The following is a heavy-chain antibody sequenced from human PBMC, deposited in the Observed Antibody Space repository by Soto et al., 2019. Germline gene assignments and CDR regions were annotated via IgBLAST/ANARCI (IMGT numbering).Heavy chain of an antibody. CDR2: INHSGST. V-gene: IGHV4-34*01. J-gene: IGHJ4*02. CDR1: GGSFSGYY. CDR3: ARRGSYRPGGDFDY. D-gene: IGHD3-16*02. Sequence: SETLSLTCAVYGGSFSGYYWSWIRQPPGKGLEWIGEINHSGSTNYNPSLKSRVTISVDTSKNQFSLKLSSVTAADTAVYYCARRGSYRPGGDFDYWGQGTLVT.